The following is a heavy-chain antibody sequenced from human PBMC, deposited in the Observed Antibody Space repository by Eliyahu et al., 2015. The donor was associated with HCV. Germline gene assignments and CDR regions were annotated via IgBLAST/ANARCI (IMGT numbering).Heavy chain of an antibody. V-gene: IGHV3-33*01. CDR1: GFTFXXYG. Sequence: QVQLVESGGGVVQPGRSLXXSXAASGFTFXXYGMHWVRQAPGKGLEWVAVIWYDGSNKYYADSVKGRFTISRDNSKNTLYLQMNSLRAEDTAVYYCARKHKRGYSYGHFDYWGQGTLVTVSS. D-gene: IGHD5-18*01. CDR3: ARKHKRGYSYGHFDY. J-gene: IGHJ4*02. CDR2: IWYDGSNK.